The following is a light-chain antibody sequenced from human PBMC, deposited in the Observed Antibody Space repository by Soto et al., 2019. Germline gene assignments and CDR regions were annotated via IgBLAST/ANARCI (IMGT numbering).Light chain of an antibody. CDR3: QLYSRSPRQIT. V-gene: IGKV3-20*01. CDR1: QSVSSY. CDR2: DAS. Sequence: EIVLTQSPATLSLSPGERATLSCRASQSVSSYLAWYQQKPGQAPRLLIYDASNRATGIPDRFSGSGSGTDCTLTISRLEPEDFAVYYCQLYSRSPRQITFGQGTRREIK. J-gene: IGKJ5*01.